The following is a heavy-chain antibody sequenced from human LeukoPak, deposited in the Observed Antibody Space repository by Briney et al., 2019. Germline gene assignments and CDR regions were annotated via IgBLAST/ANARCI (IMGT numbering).Heavy chain of an antibody. D-gene: IGHD2-2*01. CDR2: IYYSGST. J-gene: IGHJ4*02. V-gene: IGHV4-59*11. Sequence: PSETLSLTCTVSGGSISSHYWSWIRQPPGKGLEWIGYIYYSGSTNYNPSLKSRVTISVDTSKNQFSLKLTSVTAADTAVYYCARAETSDPAGHTQYYFDYWGQGTLVTVSS. CDR3: ARAETSDPAGHTQYYFDY. CDR1: GGSISSHY.